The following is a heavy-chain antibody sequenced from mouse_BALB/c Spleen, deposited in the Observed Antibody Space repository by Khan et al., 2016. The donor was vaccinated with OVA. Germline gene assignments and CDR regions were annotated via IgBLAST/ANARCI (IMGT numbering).Heavy chain of an antibody. J-gene: IGHJ4*01. Sequence: EVQLVESGPGLVKPSQSLSLTCTVTGYSITSGYAWNWIRQFPGNKLEWMGYISYSGITSYNPSLRSRISITRDTSKNQFFLQLNSVTTEDTATYYCARKNYYGYAMDYWGQGTSVTGSS. D-gene: IGHD1-1*01. V-gene: IGHV3-2*02. CDR1: GYSITSGYA. CDR2: ISYSGIT. CDR3: ARKNYYGYAMDY.